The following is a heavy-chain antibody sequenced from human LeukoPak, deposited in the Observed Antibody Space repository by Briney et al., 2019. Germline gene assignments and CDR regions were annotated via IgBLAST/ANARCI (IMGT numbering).Heavy chain of an antibody. J-gene: IGHJ4*02. V-gene: IGHV3-23*01. CDR2: ISGSGGNT. D-gene: IGHD4-17*01. CDR1: GFPFSSYA. Sequence: PGGSLRLSCAASGFPFSSYAMSWVRQAPGKGREWVSSISGSGGNTFYADSVKGRFTISRDNSKNTLYLQMNSLRAEDTAAYHCAKGRNEDGDAALNYWGQGTLVTVSS. CDR3: AKGRNEDGDAALNY.